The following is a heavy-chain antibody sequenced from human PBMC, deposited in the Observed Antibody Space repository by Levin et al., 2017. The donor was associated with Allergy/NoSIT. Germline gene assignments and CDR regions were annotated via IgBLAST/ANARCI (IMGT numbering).Heavy chain of an antibody. CDR3: GRARCSGGTCYGGFHLDY. J-gene: IGHJ4*02. V-gene: IGHV3-64*01. D-gene: IGHD2-15*01. Sequence: PGGSLRLSCAASGFTFSTYAMHWVRQAPGKGLEYVSAISTNGGSTYYANSVKGRFTISRDNSKNTLYLQMGSLRTEDMAVYYCGRARCSGGTCYGGFHLDYWGQGTLVTVSS. CDR1: GFTFSTYA. CDR2: ISTNGGST.